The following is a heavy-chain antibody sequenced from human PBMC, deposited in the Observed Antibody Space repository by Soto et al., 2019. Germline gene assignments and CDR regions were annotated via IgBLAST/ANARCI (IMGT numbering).Heavy chain of an antibody. D-gene: IGHD3-3*01. CDR2: INPSGGST. Sequence: ASVKVSCKASGYTFTSYYMHWVRQAPGQGLEWMGIINPSGGSTSYAQKFQGRVTMTRDTSTSTAYMELRSLRSDDTAVYYCARGRYYDFWSGYSNWFDPWGQGTLVTVSS. CDR1: GYTFTSYY. CDR3: ARGRYYDFWSGYSNWFDP. V-gene: IGHV1-46*01. J-gene: IGHJ5*02.